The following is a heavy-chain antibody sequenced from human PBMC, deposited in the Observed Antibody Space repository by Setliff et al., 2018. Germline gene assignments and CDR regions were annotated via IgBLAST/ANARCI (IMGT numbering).Heavy chain of an antibody. CDR3: ARDPSSVAARPGY. V-gene: IGHV4-39*07. J-gene: IGHJ4*02. Sequence: SETLSLTCTVSGDSIRSSRYYWGWIRQPPGKGLEWIGSIYSSGNTYYNPSLKRRVTISVDTTKNQFSLQLNSVTAAGTAVYYCARDPSSVAARPGYWGQGTLVTVSS. CDR2: IYSSGNT. D-gene: IGHD6-6*01. CDR1: GDSIRSSRYY.